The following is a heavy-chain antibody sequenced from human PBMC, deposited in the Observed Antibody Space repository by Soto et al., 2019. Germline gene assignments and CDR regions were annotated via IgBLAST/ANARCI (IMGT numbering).Heavy chain of an antibody. CDR1: GFTFSNAW. J-gene: IGHJ6*02. CDR3: TTALTSRIAAAGRIYYYYYGMDV. Sequence: GGSLRLSCAASGFTFSNAWMNWVRQAPGKGLEWVGRIKSKTDGGTTDYAAPVKGRFTISRDDSKNTLYLQMNSLKTEDTAVYYCTTALTSRIAAAGRIYYYYYGMDVWGQGTTVTVSS. D-gene: IGHD6-13*01. CDR2: IKSKTDGGTT. V-gene: IGHV3-15*07.